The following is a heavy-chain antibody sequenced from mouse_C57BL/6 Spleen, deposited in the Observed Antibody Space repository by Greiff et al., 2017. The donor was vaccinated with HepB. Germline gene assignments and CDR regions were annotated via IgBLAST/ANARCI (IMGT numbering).Heavy chain of an antibody. V-gene: IGHV1-82*01. Sequence: VQLQQSGPELVKPGASVKISCKASGYAFSSSWMNWVKQRPGKGLEWIGRIYPGDGDTNYNGKFKGKATLTADKSSSTAYMQLSSLTSEDSAVYFCARERVDSSVWFAYWGHGTLVTVSA. CDR2: IYPGDGDT. CDR3: ARERVDSSVWFAY. CDR1: GYAFSSSW. D-gene: IGHD3-2*02. J-gene: IGHJ3*01.